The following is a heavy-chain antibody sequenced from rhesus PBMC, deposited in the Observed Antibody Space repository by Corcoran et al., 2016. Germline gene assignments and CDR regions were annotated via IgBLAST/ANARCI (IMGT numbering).Heavy chain of an antibody. J-gene: IGHJ3*01. Sequence: QVQLQESGPGLVKPSETLSLSCAVPGYSISRGYYWGWIWKPPGKGRGYFGYNSGSSGSPYYNPSLTRRVTISKDTSKNQFSLKLNSVPAADTAVYYCARHSGSWNVIPDAFDFWGQGLRVTVSS. D-gene: IGHD6-25*01. CDR2: NSGSSGSP. CDR1: GYSISRGYY. V-gene: IGHV4-99*01. CDR3: ARHSGSWNVIPDAFDF.